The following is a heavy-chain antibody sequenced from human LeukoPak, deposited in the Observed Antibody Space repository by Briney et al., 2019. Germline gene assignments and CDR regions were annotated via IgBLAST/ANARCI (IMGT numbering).Heavy chain of an antibody. CDR2: ISMDGVNT. Sequence: GGSLRLSCTASGFTFDYYTMYWVRQGPERGLEWVSLISMDGVNTFYADSVKGRFTISRDNNKNSLYLQMNGLRTDDTGLYYCVKGRRRGYAYGTLESWGQGTLVTVSS. CDR1: GFTFDYYT. D-gene: IGHD5-18*01. J-gene: IGHJ4*02. V-gene: IGHV3-43*01. CDR3: VKGRRRGYAYGTLES.